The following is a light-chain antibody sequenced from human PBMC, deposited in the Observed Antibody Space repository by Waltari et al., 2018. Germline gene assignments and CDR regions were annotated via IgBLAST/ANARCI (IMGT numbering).Light chain of an antibody. J-gene: IGLJ3*02. CDR1: KSDVGFYNY. Sequence: QSALTQPAPVSGSPAQSTTISCTGTKSDVGFYNYVSWYQQHPGKAPKVIIYDVSQRPSGISNRFSGSKSGNTASLIISGLQADDEADYYCKSYTGTGSWVFGGGTKLTVL. V-gene: IGLV2-14*03. CDR2: DVS. CDR3: KSYTGTGSWV.